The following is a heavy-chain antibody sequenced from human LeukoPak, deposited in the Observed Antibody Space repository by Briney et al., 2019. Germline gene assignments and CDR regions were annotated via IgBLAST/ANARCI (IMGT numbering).Heavy chain of an antibody. J-gene: IGHJ5*02. CDR3: ATAGGDGSRMGFDP. D-gene: IGHD2-15*01. V-gene: IGHV3-74*01. Sequence: GGSLRLSCADSGFTFSRYWMHWVRQTPGKGLVWVSCISADGSVTRYADSVKGRFTISRANTKSTLYLQMHSLRAEDTAVYYCATAGGDGSRMGFDPWGQGTLVTVSS. CDR1: GFTFSRYW. CDR2: ISADGSVT.